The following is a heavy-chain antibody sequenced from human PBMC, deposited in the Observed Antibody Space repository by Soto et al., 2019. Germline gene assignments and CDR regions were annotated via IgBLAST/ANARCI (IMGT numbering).Heavy chain of an antibody. Sequence: GGSLRLSCAASGFTFSSYSMNWVRQAPGKGLEWVSSISSSSSYIYYADSVKGRFTISRDNAKNSLYLQMNSLRAEDTAVYYCARVLTTLGTFDYWGQGTLVTVSS. CDR3: ARVLTTLGTFDY. CDR2: ISSSSSYI. D-gene: IGHD4-17*01. CDR1: GFTFSSYS. V-gene: IGHV3-21*01. J-gene: IGHJ4*02.